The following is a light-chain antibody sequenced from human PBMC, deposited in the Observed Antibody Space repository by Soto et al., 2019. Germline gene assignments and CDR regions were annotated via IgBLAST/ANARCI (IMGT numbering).Light chain of an antibody. V-gene: IGLV2-14*01. CDR2: EVS. CDR1: SSDVGGYNS. Sequence: QSVPTQPASVSGSPGQSITISCTGTSSDVGGYNSVSWYQPHPGKAPKLMIYEVSNRPSGVSNRFSGSKSGNTASLTISGLQTEDEADYYCTSHTNRTTFEYVFGTGTKVTVL. CDR3: TSHTNRTTFEYV. J-gene: IGLJ1*01.